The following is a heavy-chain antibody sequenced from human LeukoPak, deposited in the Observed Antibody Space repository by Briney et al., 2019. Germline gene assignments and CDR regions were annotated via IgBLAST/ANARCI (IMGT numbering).Heavy chain of an antibody. CDR1: TFGFSNYG. CDR2: INAGSDYI. V-gene: IGHV3-21*05. J-gene: IGHJ4*02. Sequence: GGSLRLSCAASTFGFSNYGMHWVRQAPGKGLEWISYINAGSDYIYYADSVEGRFTISRDNAKNSVSLQMNSLRAEDTAVYYCARWGLGPSFDYWGQGTLVTVSS. D-gene: IGHD1-26*01. CDR3: ARWGLGPSFDY.